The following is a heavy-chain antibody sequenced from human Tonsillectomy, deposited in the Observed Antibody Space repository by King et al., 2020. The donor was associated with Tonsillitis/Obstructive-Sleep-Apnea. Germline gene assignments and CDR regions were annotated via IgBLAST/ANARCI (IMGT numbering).Heavy chain of an antibody. CDR1: GFAFSSYA. D-gene: IGHD2-15*01. V-gene: IGHV3-30*04. CDR2: ISFDGSKK. J-gene: IGHJ6*03. Sequence: VQLVQSGGGVVQPGRSLRLSCAASGFAFSSYAMHWVRQAPGKGLEWVAVISFDGSKKYYADSVKGRFTISRDNSKNTLYLHMNSLRAEDTAVFYCARRGLDCSGVRCYSVPHYMDVWGKGTTVTVSS. CDR3: ARRGLDCSGVRCYSVPHYMDV.